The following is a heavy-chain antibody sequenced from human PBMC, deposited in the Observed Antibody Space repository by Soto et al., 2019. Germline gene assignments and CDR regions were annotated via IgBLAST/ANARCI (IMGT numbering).Heavy chain of an antibody. CDR1: GGSISSYY. D-gene: IGHD6-6*01. V-gene: IGHV4-59*01. Sequence: SETLSLTCTVSGGSISSYYWSWIRQPPGKGLEWIGYIYYSGSTNYNPSLKSRVTISVDTSKNQFSLKLSSVTAADTAVYYCARGNIAARQADYFDYWGQGTLVTVSS. CDR2: IYYSGST. CDR3: ARGNIAARQADYFDY. J-gene: IGHJ4*02.